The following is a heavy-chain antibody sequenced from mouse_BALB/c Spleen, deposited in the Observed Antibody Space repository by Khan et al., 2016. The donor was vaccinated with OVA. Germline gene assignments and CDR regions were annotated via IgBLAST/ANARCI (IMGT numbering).Heavy chain of an antibody. CDR2: ISSGGSYT. CDR1: GFTFSTYG. V-gene: IGHV5-6*01. CDR3: ARLAYYYDSEGFAY. J-gene: IGHJ3*01. D-gene: IGHD1-1*01. Sequence: EVELVESGGDLVKPEGSLKLSCAASGFTFSTYGMSWVRQTPDKRLEWVATISSGGSYTYYPDSEQGRFTISRDYAKNTLYLQMSSLKSEDTAMFYCARLAYYYDSEGFAYWGQGTLVTVSA.